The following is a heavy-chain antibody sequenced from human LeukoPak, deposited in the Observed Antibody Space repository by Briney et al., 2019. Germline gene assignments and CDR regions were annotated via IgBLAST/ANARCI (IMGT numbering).Heavy chain of an antibody. Sequence: GGSLRLSCAASGFTFSSYAMSWVRQAPGKGLEWVAVISYDGSNKYYADSVKGRFTISRDNSKNTLYLQMNSLRAEDTAVYYCARDDYWGQGTLVTVSS. CDR1: GFTFSSYA. CDR2: ISYDGSNK. V-gene: IGHV3-30*04. CDR3: ARDDY. J-gene: IGHJ4*02.